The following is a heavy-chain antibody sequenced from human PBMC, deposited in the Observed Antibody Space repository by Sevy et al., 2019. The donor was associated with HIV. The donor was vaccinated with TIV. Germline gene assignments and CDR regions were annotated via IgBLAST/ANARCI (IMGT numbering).Heavy chain of an antibody. V-gene: IGHV5-51*01. CDR2: FYPGDSDT. CDR3: ARVSRWYYYGSGSLIGVGGMDV. J-gene: IGHJ6*02. D-gene: IGHD3-10*01. CDR1: GYSFISYW. Sequence: GESLKISCKGSGYSFISYWIAWVRQMPGKGLEWMGIFYPGDSDTRYSPSFQGQVTISVDKSITTAYLQWSSLKASDTAVYYCARVSRWYYYGSGSLIGVGGMDVWGQGTTVTISS.